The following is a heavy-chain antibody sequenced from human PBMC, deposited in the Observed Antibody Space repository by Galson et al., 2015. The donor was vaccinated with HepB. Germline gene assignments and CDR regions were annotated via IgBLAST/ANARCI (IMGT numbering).Heavy chain of an antibody. D-gene: IGHD1-26*01. CDR3: TTTSGGYHYFDY. CDR2: ISSSSTTI. J-gene: IGHJ4*02. CDR1: ESTFSNYN. V-gene: IGHV3-48*02. Sequence: SLRLSCAASESTFSNYNMNWVRQVPGKGLEWVSYISSSSTTIYYADSVRGRFTISRDNAQNSLYLQMNSPRDEDTAVYYCTTTSGGYHYFDYWGQGTLVTVSS.